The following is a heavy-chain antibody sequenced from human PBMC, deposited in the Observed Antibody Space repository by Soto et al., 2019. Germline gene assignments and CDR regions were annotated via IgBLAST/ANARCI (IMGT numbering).Heavy chain of an antibody. Sequence: QVQLVESGGGVVQPGRSLRLSCAASGFTFSSYAMHWVRQAQGKGLEWVAVISYDGSNKYYADSVKGRFTISRDNSKNTLYLQMNSLRAEDTAVYYCAGSYGYYYYGMDVWGQGTTVTVSS. D-gene: IGHD3-10*01. CDR1: GFTFSSYA. V-gene: IGHV3-30-3*01. CDR2: ISYDGSNK. CDR3: AGSYGYYYYGMDV. J-gene: IGHJ6*02.